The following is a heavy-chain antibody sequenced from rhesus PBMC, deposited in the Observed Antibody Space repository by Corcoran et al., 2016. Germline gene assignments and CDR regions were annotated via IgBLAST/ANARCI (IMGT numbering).Heavy chain of an antibody. D-gene: IGHD4-29*01. Sequence: VEQLVESGGGLVQPGASLRLSGAASEFTFSSYDMHWVRQAPGKGLEWVSKISIGGGTYSPDSVKGRVTISRDNAKNSLYLQMNSLRAEDTAVYYCARGVATPYGLDSWGQGVVVTVSS. CDR1: EFTFSSYD. CDR3: ARGVATPYGLDS. V-gene: IGHV3-132*01. J-gene: IGHJ6*01. CDR2: ISIGGGT.